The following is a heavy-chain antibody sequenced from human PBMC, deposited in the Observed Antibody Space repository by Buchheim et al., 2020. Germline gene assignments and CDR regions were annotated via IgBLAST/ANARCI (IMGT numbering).Heavy chain of an antibody. CDR3: ARDVPSGWFKGTFDY. CDR2: IWYDGSNK. V-gene: IGHV3-33*08. D-gene: IGHD6-19*01. J-gene: IGHJ4*02. Sequence: VQLVEYGGGLVQPGGSLRLSCATSGFTFSGYWMSWIRQVPGRGLEWVAVIWYDGSNKYYADSVKGRFTISRDNSKNTLYLQMNSLRAEDTAVYYCARDVPSGWFKGTFDYWGQGTL. CDR1: GFTFSGYW.